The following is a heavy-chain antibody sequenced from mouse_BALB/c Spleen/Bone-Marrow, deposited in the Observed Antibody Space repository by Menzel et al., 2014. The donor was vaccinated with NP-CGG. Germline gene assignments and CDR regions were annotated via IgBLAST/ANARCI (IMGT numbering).Heavy chain of an antibody. CDR2: IYPSDSYI. V-gene: IGHV1-69*02. CDR1: GYTFTSYW. D-gene: IGHD1-1*01. CDR3: TRYGNSHYYAIDY. J-gene: IGHJ4*01. Sequence: VQGVESGAELVRPGASLKLSCRASGYTFTSYWINWVKQRPGQGLEWIGNIYPSDSYINYNQRFKDKATLTVDKSSSTAYMQLSSPTSEDSAVYYCTRYGNSHYYAIDYWGQGTSVTVSS.